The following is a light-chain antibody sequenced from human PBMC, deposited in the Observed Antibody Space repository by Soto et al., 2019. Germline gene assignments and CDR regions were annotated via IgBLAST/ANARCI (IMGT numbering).Light chain of an antibody. CDR3: SSYTGSSTLVL. Sequence: QSALTQPASVSGSPGQSITISCTGTSSDVGGYNYVSWYQQYPGKAPTLMISDVSNRPSGVSNRFSGSKSGNTASLTISGLQAEDEADYYCSSYTGSSTLVLFGGGTKLTVL. V-gene: IGLV2-14*01. CDR2: DVS. J-gene: IGLJ2*01. CDR1: SSDVGGYNY.